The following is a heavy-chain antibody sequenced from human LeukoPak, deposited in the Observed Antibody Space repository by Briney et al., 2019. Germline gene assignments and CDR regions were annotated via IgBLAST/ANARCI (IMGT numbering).Heavy chain of an antibody. Sequence: GGSLRLSCAASGFTFNRYAMTWVRQAPGKGLEWVSGISGSGGSTYYADSVKGRFTISRDNSKNTLYLQMNSLRAEDTAVYYCARTFYFGSGSYYTWGQGTLVTVSS. CDR2: ISGSGGST. D-gene: IGHD3-10*01. V-gene: IGHV3-23*01. CDR3: ARTFYFGSGSYYT. J-gene: IGHJ5*02. CDR1: GFTFNRYA.